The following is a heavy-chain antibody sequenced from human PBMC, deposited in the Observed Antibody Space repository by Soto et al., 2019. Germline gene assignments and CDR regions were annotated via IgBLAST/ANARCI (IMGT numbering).Heavy chain of an antibody. CDR1: GGSISSVGYS. Sequence: QLQLEESGSGLVKPSQTLSLTCAVSGGSISSVGYSWSWIRQPPGKGLEWIGDIYHSESTYYNPSLKSRVTISVARSKNQFALKLRCVKAADTAVYYCAGGIAARPLGYWGQGTLVTVSS. CDR3: AGGIAARPLGY. D-gene: IGHD6-6*01. V-gene: IGHV4-30-2*01. J-gene: IGHJ4*02. CDR2: IYHSEST.